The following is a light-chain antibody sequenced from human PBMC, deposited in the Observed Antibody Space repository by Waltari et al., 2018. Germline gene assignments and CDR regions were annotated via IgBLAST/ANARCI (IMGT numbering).Light chain of an antibody. Sequence: QSALTQPASVSGSPGQSITISCTGTSSDVGSYNLVSWYHQHPGKAPQLMIYEVSKRPSGVSNRFSGSKSGNTASLTISGLQAEDEADYYCCSYAGSSTSVFGGGTKLTVL. J-gene: IGLJ2*01. CDR1: SSDVGSYNL. CDR3: CSYAGSSTSV. CDR2: EVS. V-gene: IGLV2-23*02.